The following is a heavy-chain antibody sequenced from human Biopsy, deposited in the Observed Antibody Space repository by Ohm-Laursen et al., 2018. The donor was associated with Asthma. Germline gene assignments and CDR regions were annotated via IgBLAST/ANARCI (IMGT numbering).Heavy chain of an antibody. D-gene: IGHD5-18*01. J-gene: IGHJ5*02. V-gene: IGHV4-59*01. CDR2: IRNSGNT. CDR3: ARGQGRGIQLWSLDP. CDR1: GGSISSDY. Sequence: TLSLTCTVSGGSISSDYWSWLRQSPGKGLEWIGYIRNSGNTNYNPSLKSRVTISLDTSKNHFSLRLSFVTAADTAVYFCARGQGRGIQLWSLDPWGQGILVTVSS.